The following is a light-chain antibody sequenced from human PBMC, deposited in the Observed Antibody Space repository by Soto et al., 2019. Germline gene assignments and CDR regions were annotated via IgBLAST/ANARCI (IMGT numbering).Light chain of an antibody. V-gene: IGLV7-46*01. Sequence: QAVVTQEPSLTVSPGGTVTLTCDCNTGAVTSGHSPYWFQQKPGQAPRTLIYDTSNKHSWTPARFSGSLLGGKAALTLSGAQPEDEAEHYCLHSYSGARRVFGGGTKLTVL. J-gene: IGLJ3*02. CDR3: LHSYSGARRV. CDR2: DTS. CDR1: TGAVTSGHS.